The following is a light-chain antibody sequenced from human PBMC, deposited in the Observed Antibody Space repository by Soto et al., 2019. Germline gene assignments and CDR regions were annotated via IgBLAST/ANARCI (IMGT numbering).Light chain of an antibody. CDR2: DAS. CDR1: QSVSSY. J-gene: IGKJ2*01. Sequence: EIVMTQSPATLSVSLGERVTLSCRASQSVSSYLAWYQQKPGQAPRLLISDASTRATDIPDRFIGSGSGTDFTLTISSLQSTDLAVYYCLQYSTWPPLYTFGQGTKLEIK. V-gene: IGKV3-15*01. CDR3: LQYSTWPPLYT.